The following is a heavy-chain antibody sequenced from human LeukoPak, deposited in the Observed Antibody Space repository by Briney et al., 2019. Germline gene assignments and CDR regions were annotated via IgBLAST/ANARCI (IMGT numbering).Heavy chain of an antibody. V-gene: IGHV3-30*04. CDR3: ARERAGFYAEY. Sequence: GGSLRLSCAASGFTFSTYAMSWVRQAPGKGLEWVALISYDGSEQHYADSVKGRFTISRDSPKNTLYLQMNTLRPEDTAVYYCARERAGFYAEYWGQGTLVTVSS. D-gene: IGHD3-9*01. CDR2: ISYDGSEQ. CDR1: GFTFSTYA. J-gene: IGHJ4*02.